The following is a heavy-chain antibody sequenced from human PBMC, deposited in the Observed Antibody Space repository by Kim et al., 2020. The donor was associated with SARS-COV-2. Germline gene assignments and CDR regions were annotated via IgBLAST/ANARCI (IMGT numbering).Heavy chain of an antibody. V-gene: IGHV4-59*01. Sequence: SETLSLTCTVSGGSISSYYWSWIRQPPGKGLEWIGYIYYSGSTNYNPSLKSRVTISVDTSKNQFSLKLSSVTAADTAVYYCARVSWYGSGSYYYYGMDVWGQGTTVTVSS. CDR2: IYYSGST. J-gene: IGHJ6*02. CDR1: GGSISSYY. CDR3: ARVSWYGSGSYYYYGMDV. D-gene: IGHD3-10*01.